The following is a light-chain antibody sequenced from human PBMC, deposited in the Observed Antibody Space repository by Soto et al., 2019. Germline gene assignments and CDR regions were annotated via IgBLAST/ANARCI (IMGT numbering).Light chain of an antibody. CDR1: SSDVGSYNL. CDR2: EVS. J-gene: IGLJ2*01. V-gene: IGLV2-23*02. Sequence: QSALTQPASVSGSPGQSITISCTGTSSDVGSYNLVSWYQQHPGKAPKLMISEVSKRPSGVSNRFSGSKSGNTASLTISGLQAEDEADYYCSSYAGSSAFVVFGGGTKLTVL. CDR3: SSYAGSSAFVV.